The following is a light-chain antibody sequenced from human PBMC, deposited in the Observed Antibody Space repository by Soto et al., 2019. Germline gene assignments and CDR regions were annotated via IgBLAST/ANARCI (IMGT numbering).Light chain of an antibody. J-gene: IGLJ2*01. V-gene: IGLV1-44*01. CDR3: AAWDDSLNAVV. CDR1: SSNIGGNT. CDR2: SNN. Sequence: QSVLTQPPSASGTPGQRVTICCSGSSSNIGGNTVNWYQQLPGTAPRVLIYSNNQRPSGVPDRFSGSKSGTSASLAISGLQSEDEADYYCAAWDDSLNAVVFGGGTQLTVL.